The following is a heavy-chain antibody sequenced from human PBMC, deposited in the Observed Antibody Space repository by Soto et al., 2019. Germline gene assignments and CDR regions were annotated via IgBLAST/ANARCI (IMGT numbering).Heavy chain of an antibody. Sequence: QVQLVQSGAEVKKPGSSVKVSCKASGGTFSSYTIGWVRQAPGQGLEWMGRIIPLLGMANYAQKFQGRVTITADRYTSTAYMELSSLTSDDTAVYYCARDGGFEDSTSAGTYLFDPWGQGTLVIVSS. CDR3: ARDGGFEDSTSAGTYLFDP. CDR1: GGTFSSYT. CDR2: IIPLLGMA. J-gene: IGHJ5*02. V-gene: IGHV1-69*02. D-gene: IGHD2-2*01.